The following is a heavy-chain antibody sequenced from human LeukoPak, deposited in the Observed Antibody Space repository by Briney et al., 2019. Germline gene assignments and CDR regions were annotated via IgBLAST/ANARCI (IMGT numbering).Heavy chain of an antibody. Sequence: ASVKVSCKTIGGRFKSYGFSWVRQAPGQGLEWMGGIIPIFDRPNYAQKFEGRVTITADKSTNTTYMEIRSLTSDDTAVYYCARDAQWELRALDVWGRGTMVIVSS. D-gene: IGHD1-26*01. V-gene: IGHV1-69*06. J-gene: IGHJ3*01. CDR1: GGRFKSYG. CDR3: ARDAQWELRALDV. CDR2: IIPIFDRP.